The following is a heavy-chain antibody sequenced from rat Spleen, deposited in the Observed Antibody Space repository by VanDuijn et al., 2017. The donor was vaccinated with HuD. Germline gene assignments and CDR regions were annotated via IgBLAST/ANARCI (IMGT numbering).Heavy chain of an antibody. V-gene: IGHV5S10*01. CDR2: IIYDGSRT. Sequence: EVQLVESDGGLVQPGRSLKLSCAASGFTFSDYNMAWVRQAPKKGLEWVATIIYDGSRTYYRDSVEGRFTISRDNAKSTLYLQMNSLRSEDTATYYCTRGGNYDFDYWGLGVMVTVSS. CDR3: TRGGNYDFDY. CDR1: GFTFSDYN. J-gene: IGHJ2*01. D-gene: IGHD1-10*01.